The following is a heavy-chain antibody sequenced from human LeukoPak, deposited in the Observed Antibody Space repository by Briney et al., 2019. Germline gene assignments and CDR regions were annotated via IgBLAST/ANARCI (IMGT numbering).Heavy chain of an antibody. D-gene: IGHD3-16*01. CDR2: IIPVLSTA. J-gene: IGHJ6*03. CDR3: ATTGGDIDYYYMDV. CDR1: GDTFSRYA. Sequence: ASVKVSCKASGDTFSRYAISWVRQAPGQGLEWMGGIIPVLSTANYAQKFQDRVTITADESTSTTYMELSSLKSEDTAVYYCATTGGDIDYYYMDVWGKGTTVTISS. V-gene: IGHV1-69*13.